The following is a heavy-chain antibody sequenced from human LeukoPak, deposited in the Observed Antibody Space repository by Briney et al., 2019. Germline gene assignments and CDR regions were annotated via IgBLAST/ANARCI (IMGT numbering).Heavy chain of an antibody. CDR3: ARDVSLGFWSGYSDY. D-gene: IGHD3-3*01. CDR2: LDQGGSDD. V-gene: IGHV3-7*01. Sequence: PGGSLRLSCAASGFIFSSYSMTWVRQAPGKGPEWVANLDQGGSDDFYLDSVRGRFTISRDNAKNSLYLQMDSLRVEDTAVYYCARDVSLGFWSGYSDYWGQGILVAVAS. CDR1: GFIFSSYS. J-gene: IGHJ4*02.